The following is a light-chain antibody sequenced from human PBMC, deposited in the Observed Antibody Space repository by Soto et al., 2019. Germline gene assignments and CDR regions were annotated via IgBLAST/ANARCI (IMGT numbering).Light chain of an antibody. CDR1: QYIDTD. V-gene: IGKV3-11*01. J-gene: IGKJ5*01. CDR2: DAS. Sequence: ILLTQSPDTLSLSPVSRSTLPSIASQYIDTDLAWYQQKPGQAPRLLIYDASARATGIPGRFSGSGSGTDFTLTITSLETEDFAVYYCQRRSIDWSPITFGRGTRLE. CDR3: QRRSIDWSPIT.